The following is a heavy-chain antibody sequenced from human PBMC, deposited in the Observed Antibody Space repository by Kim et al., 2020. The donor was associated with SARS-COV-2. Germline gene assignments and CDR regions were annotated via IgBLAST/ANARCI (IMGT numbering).Heavy chain of an antibody. CDR3: ARASLASRSHGTSNEAFDI. CDR2: INHSGTT. D-gene: IGHD3-10*01. V-gene: IGHV4-34*01. Sequence: SETLSLTCAVYGGSFTDYYWIWIRQSPGKGLEWIGEINHSGTTNYNPSLMSRVGISMDTSNNHVSLYLTSVTAADAAVYYCARASLASRSHGTSNEAFDIWGQGTMVTVSS. J-gene: IGHJ3*02. CDR1: GGSFTDYY.